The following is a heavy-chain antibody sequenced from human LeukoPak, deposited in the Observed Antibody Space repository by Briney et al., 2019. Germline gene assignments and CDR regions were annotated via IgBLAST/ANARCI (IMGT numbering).Heavy chain of an antibody. V-gene: IGHV4-39*01. CDR1: GGSINTVSYY. CDR3: ARLYCSRTSCYSSP. CDR2: GYYSGGS. D-gene: IGHD2-2*02. J-gene: IGHJ5*02. Sequence: SSETLSLTCTVPGGSINTVSYYWGWIRQPPGKGLEWIGNGYYSGGSYYDPSLKSRVIISVDTSKNQFSPKLNSVTAADTAVYYCARLYCSRTSCYSSPWGQGILVTVSA.